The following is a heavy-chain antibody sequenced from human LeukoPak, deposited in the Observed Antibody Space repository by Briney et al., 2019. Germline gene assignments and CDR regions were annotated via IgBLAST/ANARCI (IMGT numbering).Heavy chain of an antibody. J-gene: IGHJ6*02. CDR2: IIPIFGTA. CDR1: GGTFSSYA. D-gene: IGHD3-10*01. Sequence: ASVKVSCKASGGTFSSYAISWVRQAPGQGLEWMGGIIPIFGTANYAQKFQGRVTITADESTSTAYMELSSLRSEDTAVYYCARGKSRMVQGVTYYYYYYGMDVWGQGTTVTVSS. V-gene: IGHV1-69*01. CDR3: ARGKSRMVQGVTYYYYYYGMDV.